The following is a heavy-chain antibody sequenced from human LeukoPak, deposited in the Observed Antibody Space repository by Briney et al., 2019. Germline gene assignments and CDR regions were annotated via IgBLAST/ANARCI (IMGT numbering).Heavy chain of an antibody. V-gene: IGHV1-46*01. CDR2: INPSGGST. CDR3: ARGPVYCSSTSCLYYFDY. J-gene: IGHJ4*02. CDR1: GYTFTSYY. D-gene: IGHD2-2*01. Sequence: ASVKVSCKASGYTFTSYYMHWVRQAPGQGLEWMGIINPSGGSTSYAQKLQGRVTMTRDTSTSTVYMELSSLRSEDTAVYYCARGPVYCSSTSCLYYFDYWGQGTLVTVSS.